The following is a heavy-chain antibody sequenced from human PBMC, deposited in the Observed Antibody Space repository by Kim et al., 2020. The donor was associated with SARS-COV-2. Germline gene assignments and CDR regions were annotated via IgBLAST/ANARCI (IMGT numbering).Heavy chain of an antibody. CDR2: ISWNSGSI. CDR1: GFTFDDYA. D-gene: IGHD2-21*02. CDR3: AKDMGLAGAYCGGDCWTDDAFDI. Sequence: GGSLRLSCAASGFTFDDYAMHWVRQAPGKGLEWVSGISWNSGSIGYADSVKGRFTISRDNAKNSLYLQMNSLRAEDTALYYCAKDMGLAGAYCGGDCWTDDAFDIWGQGTMVTVSS. V-gene: IGHV3-9*01. J-gene: IGHJ3*02.